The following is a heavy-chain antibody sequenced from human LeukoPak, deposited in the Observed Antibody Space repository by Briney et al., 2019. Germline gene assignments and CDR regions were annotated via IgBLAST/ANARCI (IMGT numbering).Heavy chain of an antibody. V-gene: IGHV4-61*02. J-gene: IGHJ5*02. CDR3: ARGFDP. CDR1: GGSITSGNYY. Sequence: SQTLSLTCAVSGGSITSGNYYWSWIRQPAGKGLEWIGRIYASGNTNYNPSLKSRVTISVDTSKNQFSLRLSSVTAADTAVYYCARGFDPWGQGTLVTVSS. CDR2: IYASGNT.